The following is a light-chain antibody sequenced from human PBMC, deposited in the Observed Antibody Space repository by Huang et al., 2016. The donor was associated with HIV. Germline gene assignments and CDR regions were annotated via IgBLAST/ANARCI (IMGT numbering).Light chain of an antibody. V-gene: IGKV1-5*03. Sequence: DIQMTQSPSTPSAFVGDRVTITCRTSHRISSWLAWYQQKPGKAANLLISTASNLESGFPSRFSGNGSGTEFTLTISGLQPDDLATYYFQPQWTFGQGTKVEI. CDR1: HRISSW. CDR3: QPQWT. J-gene: IGKJ1*01. CDR2: TAS.